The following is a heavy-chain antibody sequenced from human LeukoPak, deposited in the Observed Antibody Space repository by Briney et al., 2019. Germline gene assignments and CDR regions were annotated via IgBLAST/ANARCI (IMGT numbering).Heavy chain of an antibody. CDR3: ARGGPFTGSISTPRASDY. CDR1: GFTVSSSY. D-gene: IGHD1-7*01. J-gene: IGHJ4*02. CDR2: IYSGGSA. Sequence: PGGSLRLSCAASGFTVSSSYMNWVRQAPGKGLEWDSVIYSGGSAYYADSVKGRFTISRDISKKTVYLQMNSLRAEDTAIYHCARGGPFTGSISTPRASDYWGEGILVTVSS. V-gene: IGHV3-66*01.